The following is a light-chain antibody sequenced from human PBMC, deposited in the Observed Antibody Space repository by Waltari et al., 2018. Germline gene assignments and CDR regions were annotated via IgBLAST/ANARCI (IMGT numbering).Light chain of an antibody. Sequence: TQMTQSPSSLSSSVGDRVTITCQASQDIDKYLNWYQQKPGKAPKLLIYDASNLETGVPSRFSGSGSGTDFIFTISSLQPEDIATYYCQQYDNLPLTFGGGTKVEI. V-gene: IGKV1-33*01. CDR1: QDIDKY. J-gene: IGKJ4*01. CDR3: QQYDNLPLT. CDR2: DAS.